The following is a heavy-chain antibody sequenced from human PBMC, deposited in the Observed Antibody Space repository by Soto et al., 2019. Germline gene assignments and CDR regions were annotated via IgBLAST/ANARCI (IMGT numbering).Heavy chain of an antibody. CDR3: ARDRPPRGYSYGSHFDY. D-gene: IGHD5-18*01. V-gene: IGHV1-18*01. CDR1: GYTFTSYG. CDR2: ISAYNGNT. Sequence: ASVKVSCKASGYTFTSYGISWVRQAPGQGLEWMGWISAYNGNTNYAQKLQGRVTMTTDTSTSTAYMELRSLRSDDTAVYYCARDRPPRGYSYGSHFDYWGQGTQVTVYS. J-gene: IGHJ4*02.